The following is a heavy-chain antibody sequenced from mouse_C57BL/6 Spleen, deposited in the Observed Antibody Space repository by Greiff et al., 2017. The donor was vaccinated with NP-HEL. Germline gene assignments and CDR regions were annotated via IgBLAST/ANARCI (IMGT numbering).Heavy chain of an antibody. CDR1: GYTFTSYD. Sequence: VQLQQSGPELVKPGALVKLSCKASGYTFTSYDINWVKQRPGQGLEWIGWIYPRDGSTKYNEKFKGKATLTVDTSSSTAYMELHSLTSEDSAVYFCARKYGGSSALFDYWGQGTTLTVSS. J-gene: IGHJ2*01. D-gene: IGHD1-1*01. CDR3: ARKYGGSSALFDY. V-gene: IGHV1-85*01. CDR2: IYPRDGST.